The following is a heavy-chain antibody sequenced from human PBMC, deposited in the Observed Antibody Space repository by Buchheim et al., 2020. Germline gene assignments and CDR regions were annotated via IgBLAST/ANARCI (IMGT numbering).Heavy chain of an antibody. CDR2: ISSSGDTI. CDR1: GFMFSSYE. V-gene: IGHV3-48*03. J-gene: IGHJ4*02. CDR3: ARDRGFVIDY. D-gene: IGHD3-10*01. Sequence: EVQLVESGGGLVQPGGSLRLSCAASGFMFSSYEMNWVRQAPGKGLEWVSYISSSGDTIHYADSLNGRFTISRDNAKNSLVLQMNSLRVDDTAVYYCARDRGFVIDYWGQGAL.